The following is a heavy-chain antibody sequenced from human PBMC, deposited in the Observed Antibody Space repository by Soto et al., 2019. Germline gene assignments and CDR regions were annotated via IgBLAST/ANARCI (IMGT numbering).Heavy chain of an antibody. CDR2: INPSGGST. J-gene: IGHJ1*01. V-gene: IGHV1-46*01. D-gene: IGHD4-4*01. CDR1: AYTFTGYY. Sequence: ASVKVSCKASAYTFTGYYMHWVRQAPGQGLEWMGIINPSGGSTSYAQKFQGRVTMTRDTSTSTVYMELSSLRSEDTAVYYCASPTVTRRGRRAEYFQHWGQGTLVTVSS. CDR3: ASPTVTRRGRRAEYFQH.